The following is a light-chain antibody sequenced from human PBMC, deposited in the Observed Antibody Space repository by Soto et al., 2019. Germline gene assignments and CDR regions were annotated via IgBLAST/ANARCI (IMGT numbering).Light chain of an antibody. CDR2: DAS. CDR1: QSVSGY. Sequence: EIVLTQSPATLSLSPGERATLSCRASQSVSGYLAWYQQKPGQAPRLLIYDASNRETGIPAMFSGSGSGTEFTLTISRLEPEDFEVFYCQHYDSLPITFGQGTRLEIK. J-gene: IGKJ5*01. V-gene: IGKV3-11*01. CDR3: QHYDSLPIT.